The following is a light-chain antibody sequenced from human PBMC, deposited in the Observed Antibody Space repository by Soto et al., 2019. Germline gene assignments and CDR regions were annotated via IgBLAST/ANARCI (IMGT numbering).Light chain of an antibody. CDR2: DAS. Sequence: EIQITQSPSTMSASVGDRVNITCRASQSISSWLAWYQQKPGKAPKLLIYDASSLESGVPSRFSGSGSGTEFTLTISSLQPDDFATDDGQQYNSYSWTVGQGTKVDIK. J-gene: IGKJ1*01. CDR1: QSISSW. CDR3: QQYNSYSWT. V-gene: IGKV1-5*01.